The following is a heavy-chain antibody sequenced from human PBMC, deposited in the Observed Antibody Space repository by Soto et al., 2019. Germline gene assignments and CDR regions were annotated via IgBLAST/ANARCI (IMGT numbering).Heavy chain of an antibody. D-gene: IGHD4-17*01. CDR3: AREDYGGNSAFDY. J-gene: IGHJ4*02. CDR2: ISSSSSYI. CDR1: GFTFSSYS. V-gene: IGHV3-21*01. Sequence: SGGSLRLSCAASGFTFSSYSMNWVRQAPGKGLEWVSSISSSSSYIYYADSVKGRFTISRDNAKNSLYLQMNSLRAEDTAVYYCAREDYGGNSAFDYWGQGTLVTVSS.